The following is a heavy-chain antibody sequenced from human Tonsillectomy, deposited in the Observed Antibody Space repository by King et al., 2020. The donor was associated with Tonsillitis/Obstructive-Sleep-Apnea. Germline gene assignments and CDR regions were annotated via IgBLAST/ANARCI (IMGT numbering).Heavy chain of an antibody. CDR2: INHSGST. V-gene: IGHV4-34*01. CDR3: ARGHERGLGGNSCGMDV. J-gene: IGHJ6*02. D-gene: IGHD4-23*01. Sequence: VQLQQWGAGLLKPSETLSLTCAVYDGSFSGYYWSWIRQPPGKGLEWIGEINHSGSTNYNPSLKSRVTISVDTSKNQFSLKLSSVTAADQAVYYCARGHERGLGGNSCGMDVWGQGTTVTVSS. CDR1: DGSFSGYY.